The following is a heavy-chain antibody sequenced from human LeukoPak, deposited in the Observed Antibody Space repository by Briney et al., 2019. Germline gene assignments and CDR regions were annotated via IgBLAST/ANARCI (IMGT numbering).Heavy chain of an antibody. Sequence: SETLSLTCTVSGDSISTYYWSWIRQPPGKGLEWIGYIYYRVTSDYNPSLKSRVTMSVDMSTRQISLKLSSVTAADTAVYYCAREAYDSGSFRTDYYYMDVWGKGTTVTISS. CDR3: AREAYDSGSFRTDYYYMDV. CDR2: IYYRVTS. V-gene: IGHV4-59*01. CDR1: GDSISTYY. J-gene: IGHJ6*03. D-gene: IGHD3-10*01.